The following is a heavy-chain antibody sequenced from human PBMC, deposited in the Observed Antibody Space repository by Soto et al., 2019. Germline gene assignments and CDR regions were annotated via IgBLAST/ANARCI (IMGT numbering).Heavy chain of an antibody. CDR3: ARGQGGFCTSGSCYFVY. D-gene: IGHD2-15*01. Sequence: EVQFLESGGGLAQPGGTLRLSCAASGFAFNNFAMTWVRQAPGKRLEWVSGISGRGTSTYYADSVKGRFTISRDNSKSVVYLEMNSLRTEDTAVYYCARGQGGFCTSGSCYFVYWGQGSLVTVTS. CDR1: GFAFNNFA. CDR2: ISGRGTST. J-gene: IGHJ4*02. V-gene: IGHV3-23*01.